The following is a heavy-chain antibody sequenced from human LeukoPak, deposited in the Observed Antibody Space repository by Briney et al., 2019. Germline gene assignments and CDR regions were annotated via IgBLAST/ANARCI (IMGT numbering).Heavy chain of an antibody. D-gene: IGHD3-16*02. J-gene: IGHJ3*02. V-gene: IGHV3-48*02. CDR1: GFTFSSYS. CDR3: AREVGVMITFGGVIENDAFDI. CDR2: ISSSSSTI. Sequence: GGSLRLSCAASGFTFSSYSMNWVRQAPGKGLEWVAYISSSSSTIYYADSVKGRFTISRDNPKNSLYLQMNSLRDGDTAVYYCAREVGVMITFGGVIENDAFDIWGQGTMVTVSS.